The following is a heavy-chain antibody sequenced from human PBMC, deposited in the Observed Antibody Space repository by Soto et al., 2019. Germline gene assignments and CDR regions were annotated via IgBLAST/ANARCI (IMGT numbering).Heavy chain of an antibody. CDR1: GVTFSSYS. CDR2: ISSSSSYI. CDR3: ARATRLDYDFWSGPTNYYYGMDV. V-gene: IGHV3-21*01. Sequence: GGSLRLSCAASGVTFSSYSMNWVRQAPGKGLEWVSSISSSSSYIYYADSVKGRFTISRDNAKNSLYLQMNSLRAEDTAVYYCARATRLDYDFWSGPTNYYYGMDVWGHGTTVTVSS. D-gene: IGHD3-3*01. J-gene: IGHJ6*02.